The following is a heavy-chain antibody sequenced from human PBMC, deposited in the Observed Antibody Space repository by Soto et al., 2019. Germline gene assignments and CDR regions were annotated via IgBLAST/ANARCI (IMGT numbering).Heavy chain of an antibody. V-gene: IGHV1-18*01. D-gene: IGHD2-21*01. CDR2: ISAYNGKR. CDR1: GYDFTSYG. J-gene: IGHJ3*02. Sequence: QGQLLQSGDEVKKPGASVRVSCRASGYDFTSYGISWVRQAPGQGLEWVSWISAYNGKRDTAQKFQGRVPMIPDTSTDTAHMELGDLTSADTAVYYCDRGRIVASIHDAFEIWGQGTMVAVSS. CDR3: DRGRIVASIHDAFEI.